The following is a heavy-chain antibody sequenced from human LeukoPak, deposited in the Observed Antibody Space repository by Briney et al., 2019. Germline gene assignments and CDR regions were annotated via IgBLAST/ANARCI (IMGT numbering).Heavy chain of an antibody. D-gene: IGHD3-10*01. J-gene: IGHJ5*02. CDR3: ARVDGSGRGPEIAGKFDP. Sequence: SETLSLTCTVSGGSISSGGYYWSWIRQHPGKGLEWIREIYHSGSTNYNPSLKSRVTISVDKSKNQFSLKLSSVTAADTAVYYCARVDGSGRGPEIAGKFDPWGQGTLVTVSS. CDR2: IYHSGST. CDR1: GGSISSGGYY. V-gene: IGHV4-39*07.